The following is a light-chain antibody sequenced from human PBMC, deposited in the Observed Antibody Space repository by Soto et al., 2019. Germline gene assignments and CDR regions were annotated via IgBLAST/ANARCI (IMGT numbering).Light chain of an antibody. J-gene: IGKJ4*01. Sequence: DIQMTQSPSSLSASVGDRVTITCQASQDISNYLNWYQQKPGKAPKLLIYDASNLETGVPSRFSGSGSGTEFTFTISSLQHEDIATYYCQQYDNLPLTFGGGTKGEIK. CDR2: DAS. CDR1: QDISNY. V-gene: IGKV1-33*01. CDR3: QQYDNLPLT.